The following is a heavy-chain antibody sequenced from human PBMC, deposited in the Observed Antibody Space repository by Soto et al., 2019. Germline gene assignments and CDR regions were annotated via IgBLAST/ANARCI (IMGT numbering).Heavy chain of an antibody. CDR2: IYYSGST. CDR3: ARVFGFGGMDV. J-gene: IGHJ6*02. V-gene: IGHV4-31*03. Sequence: QVQLQESGPGLVKPSQTLSLTCTVSGGSISSGGYYWSWIRQHPGKGLEWIRYIYYSGSTYYNPSLKSRVTISGDTSKNQFPLKLSSVTAADTAVYYCARVFGFGGMDVWGQGTTVTVSS. D-gene: IGHD3-10*01. CDR1: GGSISSGGYY.